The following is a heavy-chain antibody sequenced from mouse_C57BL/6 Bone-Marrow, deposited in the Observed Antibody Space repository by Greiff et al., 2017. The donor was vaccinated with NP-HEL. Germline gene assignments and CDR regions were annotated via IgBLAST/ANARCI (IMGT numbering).Heavy chain of an antibody. D-gene: IGHD1-1*01. Sequence: QVQLQQSGAELVKPGASVKISCKASGYAFSSYWMNWVKQRPGKGLEWIGQIYPGDGDTNYNGKFKGKATLTADKSSSTAYMQLSSLTSEDSAVYFCARSGLYYGSRKLYWYFDVWGTGTTVTVSS. V-gene: IGHV1-80*01. CDR3: ARSGLYYGSRKLYWYFDV. CDR1: GYAFSSYW. CDR2: IYPGDGDT. J-gene: IGHJ1*03.